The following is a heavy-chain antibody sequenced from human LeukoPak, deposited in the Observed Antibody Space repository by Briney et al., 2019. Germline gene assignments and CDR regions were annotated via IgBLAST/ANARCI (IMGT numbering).Heavy chain of an antibody. Sequence: GGSLRLSCAASGFTFSSYAMHWVRQAPGKGLEWVAVISYDGSNKYYADSVKGRFTISRDNAKNSLYLQMNSLRAEDTAVYYCARDRMTTVVTPGSVYMDVWGKGTTVTVSS. CDR3: ARDRMTTVVTPGSVYMDV. V-gene: IGHV3-30-3*01. D-gene: IGHD4-23*01. CDR2: ISYDGSNK. CDR1: GFTFSSYA. J-gene: IGHJ6*03.